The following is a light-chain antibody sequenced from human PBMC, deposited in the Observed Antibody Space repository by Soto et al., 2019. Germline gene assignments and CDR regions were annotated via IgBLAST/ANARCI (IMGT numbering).Light chain of an antibody. CDR1: QSVSSSY. CDR2: GAS. Sequence: EIVLTQSPGTLSLSPGERATLSCRASQSVSSSYLAWYQQKPGQAPRLLIYGASSRATGIPDRFSGSGSGTDFTLTISRLEPDDFGLYYCHQYGNSPITFGGGTKVDIK. V-gene: IGKV3-20*01. CDR3: HQYGNSPIT. J-gene: IGKJ4*01.